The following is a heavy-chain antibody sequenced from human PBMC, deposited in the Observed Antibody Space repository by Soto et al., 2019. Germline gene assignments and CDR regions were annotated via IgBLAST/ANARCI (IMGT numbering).Heavy chain of an antibody. V-gene: IGHV3-23*01. CDR2: ISGSGDST. D-gene: IGHD6-13*01. CDR1: GFTFTSYA. Sequence: GGSLRLSCAASGFTFTSYAMSWVRQAPGKGLEWVSAISGSGDSTYYADSVKGRFTISRDNSKNTLYLQMNSLRAEDTAVYYCAKGSSWDNYYYYGMDVWGQGTTVTVSS. CDR3: AKGSSWDNYYYYGMDV. J-gene: IGHJ6*02.